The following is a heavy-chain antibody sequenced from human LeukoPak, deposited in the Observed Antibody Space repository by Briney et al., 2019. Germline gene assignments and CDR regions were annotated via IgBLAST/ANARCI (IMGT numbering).Heavy chain of an antibody. CDR3: SREGRDFWSGYHPSHYFDY. CDR2: ISRNGTNI. D-gene: IGHD3-3*01. Sequence: GGSLRLSCVASGFTFSEYTMNWVRQAPGKGPEWISSISRNGTNIYCADYVKGRFTISRDNAKNSLFLQMTSLRVEDTAVYYCSREGRDFWSGYHPSHYFDYWGQGILVSVSS. J-gene: IGHJ4*02. V-gene: IGHV3-48*01. CDR1: GFTFSEYT.